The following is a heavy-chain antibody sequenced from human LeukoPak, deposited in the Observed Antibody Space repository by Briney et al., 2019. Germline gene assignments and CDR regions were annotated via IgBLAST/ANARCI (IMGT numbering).Heavy chain of an antibody. CDR3: ARAGWIITSGIDY. J-gene: IGHJ4*02. D-gene: IGHD3-10*01. Sequence: SETLSLTCGVSGYSISIGYYWAWIRQPPGKGLEWIGTIYHTGSTYYTPSLGSRVTISVDTSKNEFSLNLNSVTAADTAAYYCARAGWIITSGIDYWGQGALVTVSS. CDR2: IYHTGST. V-gene: IGHV4-38-2*01. CDR1: GYSISIGYY.